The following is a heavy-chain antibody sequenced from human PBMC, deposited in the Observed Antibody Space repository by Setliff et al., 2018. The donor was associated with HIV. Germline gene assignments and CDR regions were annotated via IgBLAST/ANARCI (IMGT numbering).Heavy chain of an antibody. CDR1: GGSISSSLYY. V-gene: IGHV4-39*01. J-gene: IGHJ6*03. CDR3: ARTRILRMDV. CDR2: VYHRGNT. Sequence: PSETLSLTCTVSGGSISSSLYYWGWIRQPPGKGLEWIGSVYHRGNTYYNPSLKSRVTISVDTSKNQSSLKLSSVTAADTAVYYCARTRILRMDVWGKGTTVTVSS. D-gene: IGHD2-15*01.